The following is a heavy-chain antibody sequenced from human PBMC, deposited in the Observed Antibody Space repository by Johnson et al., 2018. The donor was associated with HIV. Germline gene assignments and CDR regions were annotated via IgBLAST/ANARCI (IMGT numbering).Heavy chain of an antibody. V-gene: IGHV3-48*04. CDR1: GFTFSSYW. CDR3: ARAGPSDAFDI. Sequence: VQLVESGGGLVQPGGSLRLSCAASGFTFSSYWMSWVRQAPGTGLEWVSLISWDGGSTYYADSVKGRFTISRDNAKNSLYLQMNSLRAEDTAVYYCARAGPSDAFDIWGQGTMVTVSS. J-gene: IGHJ3*02. CDR2: ISWDGGST.